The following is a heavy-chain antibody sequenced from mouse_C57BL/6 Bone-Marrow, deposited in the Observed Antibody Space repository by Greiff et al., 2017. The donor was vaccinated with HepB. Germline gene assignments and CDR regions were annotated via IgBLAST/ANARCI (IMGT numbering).Heavy chain of an antibody. CDR3: SRDPIYYYGSSYAMDY. J-gene: IGHJ4*01. Sequence: EVQGVESGGGLVKPGGSLKLSCAASGFTFSSYAMSWVRQTPEKRLEWVATISDGGSYTYYPDNVKGRFTISRDNAKNNLYLQMSQLKSEDTAMYYCSRDPIYYYGSSYAMDYWGQGTSVTVSS. D-gene: IGHD1-1*01. V-gene: IGHV5-4*01. CDR1: GFTFSSYA. CDR2: ISDGGSYT.